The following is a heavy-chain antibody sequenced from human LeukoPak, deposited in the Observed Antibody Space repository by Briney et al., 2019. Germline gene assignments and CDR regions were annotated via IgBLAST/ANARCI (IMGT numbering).Heavy chain of an antibody. CDR3: ARSYGGNSRFDY. J-gene: IGHJ4*02. CDR1: GGSIGSGAYY. CDR2: IYYSGST. D-gene: IGHD4-23*01. V-gene: IGHV4-31*03. Sequence: SETLSLTCTVSGGSIGSGAYYWSWIRQHPEKGLEWIGYIYYSGSTYYNPSLKSRLIISVDTSKNQFSLKLSSVTAADTAVYYCARSYGGNSRFDYWGQGTLVTVSS.